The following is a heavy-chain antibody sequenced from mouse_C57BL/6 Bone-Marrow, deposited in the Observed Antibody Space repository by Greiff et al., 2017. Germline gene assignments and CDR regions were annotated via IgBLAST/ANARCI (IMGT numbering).Heavy chain of an antibody. V-gene: IGHV8-8*01. CDR3: ARILSYGNFTHDWYFDV. J-gene: IGHJ1*03. Sequence: QVTLKESGPGILQPSQTLSLTCSFSGFSLSTFGMGVGWIRQPSGKGLEWLAHIWWDDDKYSNPALRSRLTISKDTSKNQLFLKIANVDTADTATYYCARILSYGNFTHDWYFDVWGTGTTVTVSS. CDR1: GFSLSTFGMG. CDR2: IWWDDDK. D-gene: IGHD2-1*01.